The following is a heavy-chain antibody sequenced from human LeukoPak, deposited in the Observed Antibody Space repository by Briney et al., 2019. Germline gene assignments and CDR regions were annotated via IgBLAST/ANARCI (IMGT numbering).Heavy chain of an antibody. J-gene: IGHJ3*02. CDR1: GGTFSSYA. V-gene: IGHV1-69*05. Sequence: EASVKVSCKASGGTFSSYAISWARQAPGQGLEWMGRIIPIFGTANYAQKFQGRVTITTDESTSTAYMELSSLRSEDTAVYYCARQTGHRGYSYLEAFDIWGQGTMVTVSS. CDR2: IIPIFGTA. CDR3: ARQTGHRGYSYLEAFDI. D-gene: IGHD5-18*01.